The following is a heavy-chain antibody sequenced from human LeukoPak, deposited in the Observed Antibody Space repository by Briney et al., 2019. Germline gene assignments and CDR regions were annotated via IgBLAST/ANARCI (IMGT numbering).Heavy chain of an antibody. CDR1: GYTFIDYY. Sequence: GSVKVSCKASGYTFIDYYIHWVQQAPGQGLEWMGWINSNSGGTNYAQKFQGRVTMTRDTSISTAYMELSRPRSDDTAVYYCVRQVSDYWGQGTPVTVSS. CDR3: VRQVSDY. D-gene: IGHD1-14*01. CDR2: INSNSGGT. V-gene: IGHV1-2*02. J-gene: IGHJ4*02.